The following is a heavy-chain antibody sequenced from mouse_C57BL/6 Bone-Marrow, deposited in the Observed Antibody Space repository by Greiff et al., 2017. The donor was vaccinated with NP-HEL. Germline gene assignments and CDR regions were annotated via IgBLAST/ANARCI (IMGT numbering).Heavy chain of an antibody. CDR2: INPSSGYT. J-gene: IGHJ2*01. D-gene: IGHD2-5*01. CDR1: GYTFTSYW. Sequence: QVQLQQSGAELAKPGASVKLSCKASGYTFTSYWMHWVKQRPGQGLEWIGYINPSSGYTKYNQKFKDKATLTAEKSSSPAYMQLSSLTYEDSAVYYFARANYSNYDFDYWGQGTTLTVSS. CDR3: ARANYSNYDFDY. V-gene: IGHV1-7*01.